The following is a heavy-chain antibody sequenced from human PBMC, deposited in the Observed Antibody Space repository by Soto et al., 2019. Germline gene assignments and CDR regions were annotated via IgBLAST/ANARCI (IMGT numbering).Heavy chain of an antibody. J-gene: IGHJ6*02. V-gene: IGHV1-69*13. CDR2: IIPTFGRT. Sequence: SVKVSCKASGDTFSSYAISWVRQAPGKGLEWMGKIIPTFGRTNYAQKFQGRLTISADDSTSTAYMELSSLLSEDTAVYYCARDPLSSFAMDVSGQGTTVTVSS. CDR1: GDTFSSYA. D-gene: IGHD3-10*02. CDR3: ARDPLSSFAMDV.